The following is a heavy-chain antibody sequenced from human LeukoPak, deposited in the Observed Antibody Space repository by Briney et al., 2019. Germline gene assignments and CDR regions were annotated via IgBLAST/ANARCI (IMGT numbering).Heavy chain of an antibody. D-gene: IGHD3-9*01. CDR3: ARDYYDILTANRQTKSSYFDY. J-gene: IGHJ4*02. CDR1: GFTFSSYS. Sequence: GGSLRLSCAASGFTFSSYSMNWVRQAPGKGLEWVSSISSSSSYIYYADSVKGRFTISRDNAKNSLYLQMNSLRAEDTAVYYCARDYYDILTANRQTKSSYFDYWGQGTLVTVSS. V-gene: IGHV3-21*01. CDR2: ISSSSSYI.